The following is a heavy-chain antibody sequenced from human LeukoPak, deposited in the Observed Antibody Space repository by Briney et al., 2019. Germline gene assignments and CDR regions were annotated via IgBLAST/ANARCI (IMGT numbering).Heavy chain of an antibody. CDR3: AREVELLRFDY. D-gene: IGHD1-26*01. V-gene: IGHV4/OR15-8*02. CDR2: ISLAGQT. J-gene: IGHJ4*02. CDR1: GGSVSGTNW. Sequence: PSETLSLTCGVSGGSVSGTNWWSWVRQPPGQGLEWIGEISLAGQTNYNPSLNGRVTMSLDKSSNQLSLHLTSVTAADTAVYYCAREVELLRFDYWGQGILVTVSS.